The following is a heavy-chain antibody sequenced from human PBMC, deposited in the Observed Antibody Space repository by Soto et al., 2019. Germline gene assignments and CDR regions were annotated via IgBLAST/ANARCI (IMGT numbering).Heavy chain of an antibody. CDR2: ISSTGTTI. J-gene: IGHJ3*02. CDR3: AKGQSISRIVVGRDDWDI. V-gene: IGHV3-11*01. D-gene: IGHD3-22*01. Sequence: VRLSCQASGFPFGDYYMSWIRQAPGRGLEWVSLISSTGTTIYYADSVKGRFTISRDNVRSTLFLMMNNLRSEDTAVYYCAKGQSISRIVVGRDDWDICRQCTTVTVSS. CDR1: GFPFGDYY.